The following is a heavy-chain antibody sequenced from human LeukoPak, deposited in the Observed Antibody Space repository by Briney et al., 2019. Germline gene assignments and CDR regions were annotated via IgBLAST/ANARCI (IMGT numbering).Heavy chain of an antibody. CDR3: ARNPHDFWSGYIFPDY. J-gene: IGHJ4*02. V-gene: IGHV7-4-1*02. D-gene: IGHD3-3*01. CDR2: INTNTGNP. CDR1: GYTFTSYA. Sequence: ASVKVSCKASGYTFTSYAMNWVRQAPGQGLEWLGWINTNTGNPTYAQGFTGRFVFSLDTSASTAYLQISSLKAEDTAVYYCARNPHDFWSGYIFPDYWGQGTLVTVSS.